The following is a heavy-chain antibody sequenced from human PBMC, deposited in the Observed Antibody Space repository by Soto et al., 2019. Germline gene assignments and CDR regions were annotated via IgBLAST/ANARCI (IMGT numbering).Heavy chain of an antibody. J-gene: IGHJ6*02. Sequence: GGSLRLSCAASGFAVSSNYMSWVRQAPGKGLEWVSVIYSGGSTYYADSVKGRFTISRDNSKNTLYLQMNSLRAGDTAVYYCARDTSKIAVAGNYYYYGMDVWGQGSTVTGSS. V-gene: IGHV3-53*01. CDR3: ARDTSKIAVAGNYYYYGMDV. CDR2: IYSGGST. D-gene: IGHD6-19*01. CDR1: GFAVSSNY.